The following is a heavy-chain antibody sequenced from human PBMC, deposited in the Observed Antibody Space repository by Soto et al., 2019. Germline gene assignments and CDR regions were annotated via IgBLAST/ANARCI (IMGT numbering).Heavy chain of an antibody. V-gene: IGHV3-21*01. CDR2: ISSSSSYI. CDR3: ARASSSSRRLWY. D-gene: IGHD6-6*01. Sequence: GVSLRLSCTASGLTFSSYSMNWVRQAPGKGLEWVSSISSSSSYIYYADSVKGRFTISRDNAKNSLYLQMNSLRAEDTAVYYCARASSSSRRLWYWRKRTLVTVSS. J-gene: IGHJ4*02. CDR1: GLTFSSYS.